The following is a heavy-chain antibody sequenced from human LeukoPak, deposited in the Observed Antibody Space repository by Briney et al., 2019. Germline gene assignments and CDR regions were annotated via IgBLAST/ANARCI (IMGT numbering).Heavy chain of an antibody. CDR1: GVTLSACF. CDR3: VRAGSGYGGNSMGSRDLDF. J-gene: IGHJ4*02. Sequence: ASVKVSCRASGVTLSACFIHWVRQTPGLGLEWMGWINPNSGATNFAQQFQGRVTMTRDTSISTVYMELSSLRSDDTAVYFCVRAGSGYGGNSMGSRDLDFWGQGTLVIISS. V-gene: IGHV1-2*02. D-gene: IGHD4-23*01. CDR2: INPNSGAT.